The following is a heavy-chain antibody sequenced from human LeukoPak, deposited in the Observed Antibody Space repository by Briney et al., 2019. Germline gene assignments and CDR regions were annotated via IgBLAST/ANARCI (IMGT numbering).Heavy chain of an antibody. CDR3: ATLPPPGVRFDY. J-gene: IGHJ4*02. V-gene: IGHV4-59*01. Sequence: PSETLSLTCTVSGGSINNYYWSWIRQPPGKGLEWIGSFHYSGTTNYNPSLKSRVTISVDTSKNQFSLKLTSVTAADTAVYYCATLPPPGVRFDYWGQGTLVTVSS. D-gene: IGHD7-27*01. CDR1: GGSINNYY. CDR2: FHYSGTT.